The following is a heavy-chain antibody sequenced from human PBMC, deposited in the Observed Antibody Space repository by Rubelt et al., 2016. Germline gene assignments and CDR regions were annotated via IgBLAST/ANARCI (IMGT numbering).Heavy chain of an antibody. CDR2: ISAYNGNT. Sequence: QVQLVQSGAEVKKPGASVKVSCKASGYTFTSYGISWVRQAPGQGLEWMGWISAYNGNTNYAQKLQGRVTMTRDTSIRTAYMALSRLRSDVTAVYYCARDPRIAARRLNNWFDPWGQGTLVTVSS. D-gene: IGHD6-6*01. J-gene: IGHJ5*02. CDR1: GYTFTSYG. V-gene: IGHV1-18*01. CDR3: ARDPRIAARRLNNWFDP.